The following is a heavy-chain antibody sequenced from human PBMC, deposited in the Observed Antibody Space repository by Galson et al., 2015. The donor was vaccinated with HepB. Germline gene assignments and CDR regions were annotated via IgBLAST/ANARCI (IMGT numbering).Heavy chain of an antibody. CDR1: GFSFTSYW. V-gene: IGHV5-10-1*01. J-gene: IGHJ6*02. CDR3: ARLPDGIGSDYYYGMDV. CDR2: IDPHDPYT. D-gene: IGHD1-14*01. Sequence: QSGEGLKKPGESLRISCQGSGFSFTSYWISCVRQMPGKSLAWIGTIDPHDPYTNYTSLLQRHVTISADKSINTASLQWSSLKASDTAMYFCARLPDGIGSDYYYGMDVWGQWTTVTVSS.